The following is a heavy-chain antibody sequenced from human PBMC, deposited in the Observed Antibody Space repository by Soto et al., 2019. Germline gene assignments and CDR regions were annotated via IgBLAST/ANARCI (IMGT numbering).Heavy chain of an antibody. Sequence: QAQLVQSGAEVKKPGSSVKVSCRASGGTFSSYAVSWVRQAPGQGLEWMGVIIPLLGTPKYAQKFQGRVTITADDSARTAYMELSSLRSEDTAVYYCARESSSPNYYYYGMDVWGQGTTVTVSS. J-gene: IGHJ6*02. CDR3: ARESSSPNYYYYGMDV. CDR1: GGTFSSYA. D-gene: IGHD6-6*01. V-gene: IGHV1-69*01. CDR2: IIPLLGTP.